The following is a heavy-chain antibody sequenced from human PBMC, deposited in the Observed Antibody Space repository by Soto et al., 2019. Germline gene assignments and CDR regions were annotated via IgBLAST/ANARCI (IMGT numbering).Heavy chain of an antibody. CDR2: IYYSGST. J-gene: IGHJ4*02. CDR1: GGSISSYY. V-gene: IGHV4-59*01. CDR3: ARHPGASFGY. D-gene: IGHD7-27*01. Sequence: QVQLQESGPGLVKPSETLSLTCTVSGGSISSYYWSWIRQPPGKRLEWIGYIYYSGSTNYNPSLKSRVTLSVDTSKNQFSLKLSSVTAADSAVYYCARHPGASFGYWGQGTLVTVSS.